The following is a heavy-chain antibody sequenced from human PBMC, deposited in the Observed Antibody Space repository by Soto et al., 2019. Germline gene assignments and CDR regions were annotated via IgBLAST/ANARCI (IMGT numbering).Heavy chain of an antibody. J-gene: IGHJ4*02. D-gene: IGHD2-21*02. CDR3: ASGLYWGGCCSSHFHY. V-gene: IGHV1-69*01. CDR1: GGTFSNYP. CDR2: IIPIFGTT. Sequence: VQLVQSGAEVKKPGSSVKVSCKASGGTFSNYPFIWVRQAPGQGLDWMGGIIPIFGTTDYGQRFQGRVTITADESTMTANMTISSFRPNQTPVYYCASGLYWGGCCSSHFHYPGQGVLVTVSS.